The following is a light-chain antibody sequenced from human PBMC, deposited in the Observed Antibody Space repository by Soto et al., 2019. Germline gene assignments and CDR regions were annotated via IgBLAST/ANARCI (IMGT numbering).Light chain of an antibody. Sequence: QSALTQPPSASGSPGQSVTISCIGTSSDVGGYNYVSWYQQYPGKAPKLMIYEVSKRPSGVPDRFSGFKSGNTASLTVSGLQPEDGADYYCTSYAGSDNFCVFGTGTKLTVL. CDR1: SSDVGGYNY. J-gene: IGLJ1*01. CDR2: EVS. V-gene: IGLV2-8*01. CDR3: TSYAGSDNFCV.